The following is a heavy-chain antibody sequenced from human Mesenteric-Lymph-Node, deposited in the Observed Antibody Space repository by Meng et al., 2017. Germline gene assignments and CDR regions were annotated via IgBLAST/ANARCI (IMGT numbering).Heavy chain of an antibody. CDR1: GDSISSDIW. CDR3: GRDQGRELINH. D-gene: IGHD1-7*01. J-gene: IGHJ4*02. CDR2: VYHRGDT. V-gene: IGHV4-4*02. Sequence: QGQLQEAGPGLVKPSGTLSLTCTFSGDSISSDIWWSWVRQPPGKGLEWIGEVYHRGDTNYNPSLKSRVDISVDKSKNQFYLSLFSVTAADTAVYYCGRDQGRELINHWGQGTLVTASS.